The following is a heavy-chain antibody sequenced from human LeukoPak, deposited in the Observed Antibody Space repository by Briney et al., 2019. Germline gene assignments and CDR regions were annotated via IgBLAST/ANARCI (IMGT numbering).Heavy chain of an antibody. D-gene: IGHD6-19*01. CDR2: IRNSAGST. Sequence: GGSLRLSCAASGFTFSSYAMSWVRQAPGKGPEWVSSIRNSAGSTNYAESVQGRITVSRDNSKNTLYLQMNSLSPEDTAVYYCAKFSSGYYSSAWVYFDYWGQGTLVSVSS. CDR1: GFTFSSYA. V-gene: IGHV3-23*01. J-gene: IGHJ4*02. CDR3: AKFSSGYYSSAWVYFDY.